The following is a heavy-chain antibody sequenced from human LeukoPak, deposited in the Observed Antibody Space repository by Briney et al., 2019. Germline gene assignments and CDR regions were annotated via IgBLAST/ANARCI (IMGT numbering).Heavy chain of an antibody. CDR2: IRSKAYGGTT. J-gene: IGHJ4*02. V-gene: IGHV3-49*04. CDR3: SRNYYGDSGAFFDY. Sequence: PGGSSRLSCTASGFTFGDYAMSWVRQAPGKGLEWVGFIRSKAYGGTTEYAASVKGRLTISRDDSKSIAYLQMNSLKTEDTALYYCSRNYYGDSGAFFDYWGQGTLVTVSS. D-gene: IGHD4-17*01. CDR1: GFTFGDYA.